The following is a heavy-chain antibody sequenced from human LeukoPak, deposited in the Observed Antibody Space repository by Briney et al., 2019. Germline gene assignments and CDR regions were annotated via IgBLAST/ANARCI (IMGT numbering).Heavy chain of an antibody. Sequence: PSGTLSLTCAVSGASISSSFWWSWVRQPPGKGLEWIGEISHSGSTNYNPSLKSRVTMSVDTSKNQFSLKLSSVTAADTAVYYCARAGIDYGDFGWFDPWGQGTLVTVSS. J-gene: IGHJ5*02. CDR2: ISHSGST. V-gene: IGHV4-4*02. CDR1: GASISSSFW. CDR3: ARAGIDYGDFGWFDP. D-gene: IGHD4-17*01.